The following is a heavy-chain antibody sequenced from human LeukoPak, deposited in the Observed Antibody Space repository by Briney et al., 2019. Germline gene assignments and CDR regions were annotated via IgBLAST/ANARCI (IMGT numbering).Heavy chain of an antibody. CDR1: GFTFSNYA. CDR2: ISGSGGST. CDR3: ARYCTSTSCADSSYYGMDV. D-gene: IGHD2-2*01. J-gene: IGHJ6*02. V-gene: IGHV3-23*01. Sequence: GGSLRLSCAASGFTFSNYAMSWVRQAPGKGLEWVPAISGSGGSTYYADSVKGRFTISRDNSKNTLYLHMTSLRAEDSAVYYCARYCTSTSCADSSYYGMDVWGQGTTVTVSS.